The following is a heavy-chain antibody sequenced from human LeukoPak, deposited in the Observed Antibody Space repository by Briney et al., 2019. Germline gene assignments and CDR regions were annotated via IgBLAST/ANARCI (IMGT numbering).Heavy chain of an antibody. CDR3: ARIAAAGTLRFDY. D-gene: IGHD6-13*01. V-gene: IGHV5-51*01. Sequence: GGSLKISCKGSGYSFTSYRIGWVRPMPGKGLEWMGIIYPGDSDTRYSPSFQGQVTISADKSISTAYLQWSSLKASDTAMYYCARIAAAGTLRFDYWGQGTLVTVSS. CDR1: GYSFTSYR. J-gene: IGHJ4*02. CDR2: IYPGDSDT.